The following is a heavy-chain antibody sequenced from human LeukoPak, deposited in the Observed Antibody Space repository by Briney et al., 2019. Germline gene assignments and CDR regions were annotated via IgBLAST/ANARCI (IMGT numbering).Heavy chain of an antibody. CDR3: AGGASRSPFDY. J-gene: IGHJ4*02. D-gene: IGHD3-10*01. Sequence: ASEKLSCKASGYTFTSCYMHWVRQAPGQGLGWMGIINTSDSSTSYAQKSQGRVTMTRDTSTSTVYMELSSLRSEDTAVYYCAGGASRSPFDYWGQGTLVTVSS. CDR2: INTSDSST. CDR1: GYTFTSCY. V-gene: IGHV1-46*01.